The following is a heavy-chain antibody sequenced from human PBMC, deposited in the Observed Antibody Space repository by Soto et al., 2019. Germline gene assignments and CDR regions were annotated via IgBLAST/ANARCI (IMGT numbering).Heavy chain of an antibody. CDR1: GGSISSSNW. CDR2: IYYSGST. V-gene: IGHV4-30-4*08. Sequence: PSETLSLTCAVSGGSISSSNWWSWIRQPPGKGLEWIGYIYYSGSTYYNPSLKSRVTISVDTSKNQFSLKLSSVTAADTAVYYCARDRGYCISTSCRFDPWGQGTLVTVS. D-gene: IGHD2-2*01. J-gene: IGHJ5*02. CDR3: ARDRGYCISTSCRFDP.